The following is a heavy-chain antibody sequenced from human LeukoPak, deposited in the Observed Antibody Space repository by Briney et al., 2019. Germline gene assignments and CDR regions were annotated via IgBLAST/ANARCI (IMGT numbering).Heavy chain of an antibody. CDR3: ARGMTTVTTRHFDY. CDR1: GYSFTSYW. D-gene: IGHD4-17*01. J-gene: IGHJ4*02. V-gene: IGHV5-51*01. CDR2: IYPGDSDT. Sequence: GESLKISCKGSGYSFTSYWIGWVRQMPEKGLEWMGIIYPGDSDTRYSPSFQGQVTISADKSTSTAYLQWSRLKASDTAMYYCARGMTTVTTRHFDYWGQGTLVTVSS.